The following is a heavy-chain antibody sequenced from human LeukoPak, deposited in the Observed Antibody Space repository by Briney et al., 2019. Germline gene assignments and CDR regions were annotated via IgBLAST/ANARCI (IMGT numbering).Heavy chain of an antibody. Sequence: GGSLRLSCAASGFTFSSYGMHWVRQAPGKGLEWVAVISYDGNSKYYVDSVKGRFTISRDNSKNTLYLQMNSLRAEDTAVYYCAKGYSSSTSCYPEAPSDYWGQGTLVTVSS. CDR2: ISYDGNSK. V-gene: IGHV3-30*18. CDR3: AKGYSSSTSCYPEAPSDY. J-gene: IGHJ4*02. CDR1: GFTFSSYG. D-gene: IGHD2-2*01.